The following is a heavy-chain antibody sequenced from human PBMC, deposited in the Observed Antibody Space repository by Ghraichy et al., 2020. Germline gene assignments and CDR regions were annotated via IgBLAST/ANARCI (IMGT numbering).Heavy chain of an antibody. CDR3: ASPVPGSDY. CDR1: GFTFSSYS. J-gene: IGHJ4*02. Sequence: GESLNISCAASGFTFSSYSMNWVRQAPGKGLEWVSSISSSSSYIYYADSVKGRFTISRDNAKNSLYLQMNSLRAEDTAVYYCASPVPGSDYWGQGTLVTVSS. D-gene: IGHD3-10*01. CDR2: ISSSSSYI. V-gene: IGHV3-21*01.